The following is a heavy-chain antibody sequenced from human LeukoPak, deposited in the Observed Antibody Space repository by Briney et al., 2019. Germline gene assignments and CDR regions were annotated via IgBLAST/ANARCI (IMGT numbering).Heavy chain of an antibody. J-gene: IGHJ6*03. CDR2: ISGSGDKT. CDR1: GFSLSTYA. CDR3: AKDTTAWWYHRAYMNV. Sequence: PGGSLRLSCAASGFSLSTYAVSWVRQAPGGGLEWVAAISGSGDKTYHADSVKGRFTISKDNSENRLSLQMDSLRAEDMAVYFCAKDTTAWWYHRAYMNVWGKGTTVTVSS. V-gene: IGHV3-23*01. D-gene: IGHD2-15*01.